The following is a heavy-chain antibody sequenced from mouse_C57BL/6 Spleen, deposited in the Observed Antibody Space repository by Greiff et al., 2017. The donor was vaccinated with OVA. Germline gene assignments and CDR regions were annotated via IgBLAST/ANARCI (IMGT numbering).Heavy chain of an antibody. V-gene: IGHV1-69*01. CDR3: ARRNYGSSLYWYFDV. Sequence: VQLQQPGAELVMPGASVKLSCKASGYTFTSYWMHWVKQRPGQGLEWIGEIDPSDSYTNYNQKFKGKSTLTVEQSSSTAYMPPSSLTSEDSAVYDCARRNYGSSLYWYFDVWGTGTTVTVSS. D-gene: IGHD1-1*01. CDR2: IDPSDSYT. CDR1: GYTFTSYW. J-gene: IGHJ1*03.